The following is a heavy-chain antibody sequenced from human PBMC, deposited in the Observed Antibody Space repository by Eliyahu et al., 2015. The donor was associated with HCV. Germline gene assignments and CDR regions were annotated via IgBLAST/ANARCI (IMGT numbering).Heavy chain of an antibody. V-gene: IGHV3-30-3*01. D-gene: IGHD3-16*01. J-gene: IGHJ4*02. CDR1: GFTFSSYA. Sequence: QVQLVESGGGVVQPGRSLXLSCAAXGFTFSSYAMHWVRQAPGKGLEWVAVISYDGSNKYYADSVKGRFTISRDNSKNTLYLQMNSLRAEDTAVYYCARDLAGAPAAEWGQGTLVTVSS. CDR2: ISYDGSNK. CDR3: ARDLAGAPAAE.